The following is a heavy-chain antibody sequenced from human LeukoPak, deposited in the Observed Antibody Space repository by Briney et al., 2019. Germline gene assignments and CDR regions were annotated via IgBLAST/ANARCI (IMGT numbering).Heavy chain of an antibody. CDR2: IRYDGSNK. Sequence: GGSLRLSCAASGFTFSNCAMHWVRQAPGKGLEWVAFIRYDGSNKFYADSVKGRFTISRDNSKNTLYLQMNNLRGEDTAVYYCAIYSSGWYPRVADWGQGTLVTVSS. CDR3: AIYSSGWYPRVAD. CDR1: GFTFSNCA. D-gene: IGHD6-19*01. J-gene: IGHJ4*02. V-gene: IGHV3-30*02.